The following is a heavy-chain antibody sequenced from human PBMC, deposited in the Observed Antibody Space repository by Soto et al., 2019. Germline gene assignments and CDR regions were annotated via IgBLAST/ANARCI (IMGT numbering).Heavy chain of an antibody. J-gene: IGHJ6*02. CDR2: ISGSGGST. Sequence: EVQVVESGGGLIPPGGSLRLSCAASGFTVSNNYVSWVRQAPGKGLEWVSVISGSGGSTYYADSVKGRFTISRDNSKNTLYLQMNSLRAEDTAVYYCAKDRRGMDVWGQGTTVTVSS. CDR3: AKDRRGMDV. V-gene: IGHV3-23*04. CDR1: GFTVSNNY.